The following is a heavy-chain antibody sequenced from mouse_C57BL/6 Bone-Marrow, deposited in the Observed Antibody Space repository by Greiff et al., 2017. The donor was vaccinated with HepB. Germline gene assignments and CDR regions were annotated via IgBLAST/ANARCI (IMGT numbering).Heavy chain of an antibody. V-gene: IGHV1-58*01. CDR2: IYIGNGYT. CDR3: ARGDYGSSYWYFDV. J-gene: IGHJ1*03. CDR1: GYTFTSYG. D-gene: IGHD1-1*01. Sequence: VQLKESGAELVRPGSSVKMSCKTSGYTFTSYGINWVKQRPGQGLEWIGYIYIGNGYTEYNEKFKGKATLTSDTSSSTAYMQLSSLTSEDSAIYFCARGDYGSSYWYFDVWGTGTTVTVSS.